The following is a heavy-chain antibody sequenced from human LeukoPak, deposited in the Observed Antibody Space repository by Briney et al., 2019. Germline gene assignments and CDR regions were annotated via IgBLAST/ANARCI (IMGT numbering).Heavy chain of an antibody. Sequence: GGSLRLSCAASGFTFSNAWMSWVRQAPGKGLEWVANIKQDGSEKYYVDSVKGRFTISRDNAKNSLYLQMNSLRAEDTAVYYCARASFSSNWGQGTLVTVSS. CDR1: GFTFSNAW. D-gene: IGHD6-13*01. J-gene: IGHJ4*02. CDR3: ARASFSSN. CDR2: IKQDGSEK. V-gene: IGHV3-7*01.